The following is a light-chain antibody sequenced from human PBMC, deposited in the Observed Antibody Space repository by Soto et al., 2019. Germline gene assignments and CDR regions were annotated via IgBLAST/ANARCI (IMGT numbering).Light chain of an antibody. V-gene: IGKV1-33*01. J-gene: IGKJ5*01. CDR2: DAS. Sequence: DIQMTQSPSILSASVGDRVTITCRASQSIRYWVAWYQHKPGRAPKLLIYDASNLEAGVPSRFRGSGSGTDFTFTISRLQPEDIATYYCQQYENLPTFGQGTRLEIK. CDR1: QSIRYW. CDR3: QQYENLPT.